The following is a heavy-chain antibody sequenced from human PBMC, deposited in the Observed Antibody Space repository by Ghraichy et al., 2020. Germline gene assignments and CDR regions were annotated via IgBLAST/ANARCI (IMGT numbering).Heavy chain of an antibody. CDR3: ARGLDQLLWFGEEK. CDR1: GYTFTSYD. D-gene: IGHD3-10*01. V-gene: IGHV1-8*01. Sequence: ASVKVSCKASGYTFTSYDINWVRQATGQGLEWMGWMNPNSGNTGYAQKFQGRVTMTRNTSISTAYMELSSLRSEDTAVYYCARGLDQLLWFGEEKWGQGTLVTVSS. CDR2: MNPNSGNT. J-gene: IGHJ4*02.